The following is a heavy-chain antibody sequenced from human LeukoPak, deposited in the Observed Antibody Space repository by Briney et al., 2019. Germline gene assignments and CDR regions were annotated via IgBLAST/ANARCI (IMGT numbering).Heavy chain of an antibody. V-gene: IGHV4-59*01. CDR2: VYYSGGA. D-gene: IGHD1-26*01. Sequence: SETLSLTCTVSGGSISSYYWSWIRQPPGKGLEWIGYVYYSGGAHYNPSLKSRVTISVDTSKNQFSLKVSSVTAANTAIYYCAGGTYYYFDYWGQGTLVTVSS. CDR3: AGGTYYYFDY. J-gene: IGHJ4*02. CDR1: GGSISSYY.